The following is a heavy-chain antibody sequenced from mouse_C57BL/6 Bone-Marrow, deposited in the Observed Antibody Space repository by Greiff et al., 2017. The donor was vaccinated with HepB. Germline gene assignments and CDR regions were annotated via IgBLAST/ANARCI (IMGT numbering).Heavy chain of an antibody. CDR3: ARGPDGYALDY. V-gene: IGHV5-4*03. Sequence: EVKLVESGGGLVKPGGSLKLSCAASGFTFSSYAMSWVRQTPEQRLEWVATISDGGSYTYYPDNVKGRCTISRDNATNNLYLHMSHLKSEDTAMYYCARGPDGYALDYWGQGTSVTVSS. D-gene: IGHD2-3*01. J-gene: IGHJ4*01. CDR2: ISDGGSYT. CDR1: GFTFSSYA.